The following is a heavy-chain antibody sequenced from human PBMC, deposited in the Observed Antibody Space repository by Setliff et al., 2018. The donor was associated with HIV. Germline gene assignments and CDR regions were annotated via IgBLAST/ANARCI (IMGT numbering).Heavy chain of an antibody. D-gene: IGHD1-26*01. Sequence: GASVKVSCKASGYTFTSYDINWVRQATGQGLEWMGWMNPNSGNTGYAQKFQGRVTMTRETSISTAYMEVSSLRSDDTAVYYCASPRSAGTYQGAFYYFLHVWGKGTTVTVSS. V-gene: IGHV1-8*02. CDR1: GYTFTSYD. CDR2: MNPNSGNT. J-gene: IGHJ6*03. CDR3: ASPRSAGTYQGAFYYFLHV.